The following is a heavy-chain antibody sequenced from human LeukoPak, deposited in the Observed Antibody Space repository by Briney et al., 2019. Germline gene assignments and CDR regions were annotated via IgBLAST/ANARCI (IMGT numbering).Heavy chain of an antibody. CDR3: ARLGGRYYYDSSGYYPDY. V-gene: IGHV4-39*01. CDR1: GGSLSSSSHY. CDR2: MYYSGNT. J-gene: IGHJ4*02. D-gene: IGHD3-22*01. Sequence: SETLSLTCTVSGGSLSSSSHYWGWIRQPPGKELEWIVSMYYSGNTYYNPSLKSRVTVSVATSQNQFSLMLSSVTATDTAVYYCARLGGRYYYDSSGYYPDYWGQGTLVTVSS.